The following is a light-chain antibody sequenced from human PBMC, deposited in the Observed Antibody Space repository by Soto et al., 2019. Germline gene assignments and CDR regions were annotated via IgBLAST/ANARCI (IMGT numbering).Light chain of an antibody. CDR3: CSYAGSSTFNVV. CDR2: EGS. Sequence: QSALTQPASVSGSPGQSITISCTGTSSDVGSYNLVSWYQQHPGKAPKLMIYEGSKRPSGVSNRFSGSKSGNTASLTISGFQAEDEADYYCCSYAGSSTFNVVFGGGTKVTVL. J-gene: IGLJ2*01. V-gene: IGLV2-23*03. CDR1: SSDVGSYNL.